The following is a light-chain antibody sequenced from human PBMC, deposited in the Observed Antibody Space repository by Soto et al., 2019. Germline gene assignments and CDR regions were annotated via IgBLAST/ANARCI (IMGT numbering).Light chain of an antibody. CDR1: SSDVGGYNY. J-gene: IGLJ2*01. CDR3: SSYARGTTLV. V-gene: IGLV2-14*01. CDR2: DVS. Sequence: QSVLTQPASVSGSPGQSITISCTGTSSDVGGYNYVSWYQQHPGKAPKLMIYDVSNRPSGVSNRFSGSKSGNTASLTISGLQAEDEADYYCSSYARGTTLVFGGGTQLTVL.